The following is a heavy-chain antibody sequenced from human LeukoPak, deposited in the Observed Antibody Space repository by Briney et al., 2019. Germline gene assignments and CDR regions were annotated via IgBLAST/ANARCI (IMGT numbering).Heavy chain of an antibody. V-gene: IGHV1-2*02. Sequence: ASVKVSCKASGYTFTGYYMHWVRQAPGQGLEWMGWINPNSGGTNYAQKFQGRVTMTRDTSISTAYMELSRLRPDDTAVYYCAREGITMVRRRYYYYYYMDVWGKGTTVTVSS. CDR1: GYTFTGYY. D-gene: IGHD3-10*01. CDR3: AREGITMVRRRYYYYYYMDV. J-gene: IGHJ6*03. CDR2: INPNSGGT.